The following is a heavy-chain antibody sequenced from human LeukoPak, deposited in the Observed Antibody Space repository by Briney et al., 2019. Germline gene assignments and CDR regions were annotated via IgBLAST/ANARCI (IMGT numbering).Heavy chain of an antibody. CDR2: ISWNSGSI. CDR1: GFTFSNYA. V-gene: IGHV3-9*01. J-gene: IGHJ4*02. CDR3: AKDTLATMVRGVIIN. D-gene: IGHD3-10*01. Sequence: SGGSLRLSCAASGFTFSNYAMSWVRQAPGKGLEWVSGISWNSGSIGYADSVKGRFTISRDNAKNSLYLQMNSLRAEDTALYYCAKDTLATMVRGVIINWGQGTLVTVSS.